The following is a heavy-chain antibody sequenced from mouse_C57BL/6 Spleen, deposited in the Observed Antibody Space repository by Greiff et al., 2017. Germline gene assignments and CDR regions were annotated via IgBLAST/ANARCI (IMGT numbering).Heavy chain of an antibody. D-gene: IGHD1-1*01. J-gene: IGHJ1*03. CDR3: AREDGSSYGRYFDV. CDR2: ILPGSGST. CDR1: GYTFTGYW. V-gene: IGHV1-9*01. Sequence: VKLQESGAELMKPGASVKLSCKATGYTFTGYWIEWVKQRPGHGLEWIGEILPGSGSTNYNEKFKGKATFTADTSSNTAYMQLSSLTTEDSAIYYCAREDGSSYGRYFDVWGTGTTVTVSS.